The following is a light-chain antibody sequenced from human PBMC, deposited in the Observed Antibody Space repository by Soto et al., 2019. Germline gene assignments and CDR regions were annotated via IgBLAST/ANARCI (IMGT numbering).Light chain of an antibody. V-gene: IGKV1-5*03. CDR1: QSLSTW. CDR3: QEYKSDSIT. CDR2: KAS. Sequence: DIQMTQSPSTLSASVGDRVTITCRASQSLSTWLAWYQQKPGKAPKLLIYKASTLESGVPSRFSGSGSGTEFTLTISILQPDDFATYYCQEYKSDSITFGQGTRLEIK. J-gene: IGKJ5*01.